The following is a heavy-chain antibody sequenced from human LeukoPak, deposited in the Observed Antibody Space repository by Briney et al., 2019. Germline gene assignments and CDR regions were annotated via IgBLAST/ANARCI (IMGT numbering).Heavy chain of an antibody. CDR2: ISSSSSYI. Sequence: AESLTLSCAVSGFTFSSYCMNWVRQPPGKGLEWVASISSSSSYIYNADSMKGRFTTSREYAKNSLYLQMNSLRAEDTAVYYCARDHWNYGYNWFDPWGQGTLVTVSS. V-gene: IGHV3-21*01. J-gene: IGHJ5*02. CDR1: GFTFSSYC. D-gene: IGHD1-7*01. CDR3: ARDHWNYGYNWFDP.